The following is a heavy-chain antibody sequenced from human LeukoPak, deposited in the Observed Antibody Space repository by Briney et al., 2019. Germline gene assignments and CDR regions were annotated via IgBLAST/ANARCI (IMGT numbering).Heavy chain of an antibody. CDR2: IKQAGTEK. V-gene: IGHV3-7*05. D-gene: IGHD3-9*01. Sequence: PGGSLRLSCAASGFTFGSYWMTWVRQAPRKGLECVAKIKQAGTEKYYVDSVKGRFTISRDNAKNSLYLQMNSLRAEDTAVYYCAKGDPPTYYDILTGQDYWGQGTLVTVSS. J-gene: IGHJ4*02. CDR3: AKGDPPTYYDILTGQDY. CDR1: GFTFGSYW.